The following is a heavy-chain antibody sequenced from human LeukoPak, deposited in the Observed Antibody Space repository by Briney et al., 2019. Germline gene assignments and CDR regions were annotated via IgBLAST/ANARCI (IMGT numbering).Heavy chain of an antibody. CDR1: GFTLSSYA. CDR3: AKHNGAAAGVPYYFDS. D-gene: IGHD6-13*01. CDR2: IRGSGTGT. Sequence: GGSLRLSCAASGFTLSSYAMTWVRQAPGKGLEWVSAIRGSGTGTYYADSVKGRFTISRDNSKNTLYLHMNSLRAEDTAIYYCAKHNGAAAGVPYYFDSWGQGTLVTVSS. J-gene: IGHJ4*02. V-gene: IGHV3-23*01.